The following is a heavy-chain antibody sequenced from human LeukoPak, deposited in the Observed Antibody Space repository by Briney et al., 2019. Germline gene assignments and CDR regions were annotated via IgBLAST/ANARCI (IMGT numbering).Heavy chain of an antibody. CDR3: ARGSKYYYDSSGYYYEW. CDR1: GFTVSRNY. D-gene: IGHD3-22*01. Sequence: GGSLRLSCAASGFTVSRNYMTWVRQAPGKGLEWVSVIYSGGSTYYADSVKGRFTVSRDNSKNTLYLQMNSLRAEDTAVYYCARGSKYYYDSSGYYYEWWGQGTLVTVSS. J-gene: IGHJ4*02. V-gene: IGHV3-53*01. CDR2: IYSGGST.